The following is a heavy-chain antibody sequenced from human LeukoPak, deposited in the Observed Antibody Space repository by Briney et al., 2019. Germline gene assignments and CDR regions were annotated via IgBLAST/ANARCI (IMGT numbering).Heavy chain of an antibody. CDR3: ARRRITIFGMDV. CDR1: GGSISGHY. D-gene: IGHD3-3*01. Sequence: PSETLSPTCNVSGGSISGHYWTWIRQPPGKGLEFIGFIYYSGATNYNPSLKSRVTMSVDTSKNQLSLKLSSVTAADTAVYYCARRRITIFGMDVWGQGTTVTISS. V-gene: IGHV4-59*08. J-gene: IGHJ6*02. CDR2: IYYSGAT.